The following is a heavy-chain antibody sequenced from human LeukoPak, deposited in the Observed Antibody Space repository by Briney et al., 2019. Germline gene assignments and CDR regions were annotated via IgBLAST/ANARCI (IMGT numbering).Heavy chain of an antibody. CDR2: ITRSSYI. Sequence: GGSLRLSCAASGFTFSTYSMNWVRQAPGKGLEWLSSITRSSYIYYADSVKGRFTISRDNAKNSLYLQMNSLRAEDTAVYYCARGHSSSWMSEIDYWGQGTLVTVSS. D-gene: IGHD6-13*01. CDR3: ARGHSSSWMSEIDY. J-gene: IGHJ4*02. CDR1: GFTFSTYS. V-gene: IGHV3-21*01.